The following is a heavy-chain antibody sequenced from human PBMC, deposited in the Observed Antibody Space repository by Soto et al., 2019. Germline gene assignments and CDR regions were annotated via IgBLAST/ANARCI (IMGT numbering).Heavy chain of an antibody. CDR1: GGTFSTYA. CDR3: ASGIQLWLRRINNGYSG. J-gene: IGHJ4*02. CDR2: IIPMLGTA. Sequence: QVQLVQSGAEVKTPESSVKVSCKAPGGTFSTYAISWVRQAPGQGLEWMGGIIPMLGTANYAQRFQDRVTITADESTNTVYMELSSLRSEDTAVYFCASGIQLWLRRINNGYSGWGQGTLVTVSS. V-gene: IGHV1-69*12. D-gene: IGHD5-18*01.